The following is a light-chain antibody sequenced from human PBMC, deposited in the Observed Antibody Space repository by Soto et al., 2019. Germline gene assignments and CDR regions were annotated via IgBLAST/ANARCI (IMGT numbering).Light chain of an antibody. CDR1: QSISSY. CDR2: GAS. CDR3: QQYNNLPPT. V-gene: IGKV3-15*01. Sequence: MTQSPATLSLSLGERATLSCRASQSISSYLAWYQQQPGRAPRLLIYGASTRATGIPARFSGSGSGTDFTLTISSLQSEDSAFYYCQQYNNLPPTFGQGTKVDIK. J-gene: IGKJ1*01.